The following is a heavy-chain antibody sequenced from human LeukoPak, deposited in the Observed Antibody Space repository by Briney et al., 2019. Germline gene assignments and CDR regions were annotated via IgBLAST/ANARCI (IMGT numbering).Heavy chain of an antibody. CDR2: ISSSSSTI. D-gene: IGHD2-2*01. CDR3: ARAGELVVVVSAATFDY. J-gene: IGHJ4*02. CDR1: GFTFSSYS. Sequence: GGSLRLSCAASGFTFSSYSMNWVRQAPGKGLEWVSYISSSSSTIYYADSVKGRFTISRDNAKNSLYLQMNSLRAEDTAVYYCARAGELVVVVSAATFDYWGQGTLVTVSS. V-gene: IGHV3-48*01.